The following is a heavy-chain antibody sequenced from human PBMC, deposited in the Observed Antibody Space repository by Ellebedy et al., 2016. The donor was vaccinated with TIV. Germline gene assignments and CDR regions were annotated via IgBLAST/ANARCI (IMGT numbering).Heavy chain of an antibody. V-gene: IGHV2-5*02. CDR2: IYWDDDK. CDR1: GFSLSTSGVG. CDR3: AHRWEQWLVGGYGGFDY. Sequence: SGPTLVKPTQTLTLTCTFSGFSLSTSGVGVAWIRQPPGKALEWLALIYWDDDKRYSPSLKSRLTITKDTSKNQVVLTMTNMDPVDTATYYCAHRWEQWLVGGYGGFDYWGQGTLVTVS. J-gene: IGHJ4*02. D-gene: IGHD6-19*01.